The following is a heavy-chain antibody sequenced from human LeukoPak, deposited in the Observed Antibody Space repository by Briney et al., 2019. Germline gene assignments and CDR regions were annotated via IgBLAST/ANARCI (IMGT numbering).Heavy chain of an antibody. V-gene: IGHV4-39*07. D-gene: IGHD4-23*01. CDR1: GGSISNYY. Sequence: SETLSLTCTVSGGSISNYYWGWIRQPPGKGLEWIGSIYYSGSTYYNPSLKSRVTISVDTSKNQFSLKLSSVTAADTAVYYCARDKWGGNAGALFDYWGQGTLVTVSS. J-gene: IGHJ4*02. CDR3: ARDKWGGNAGALFDY. CDR2: IYYSGST.